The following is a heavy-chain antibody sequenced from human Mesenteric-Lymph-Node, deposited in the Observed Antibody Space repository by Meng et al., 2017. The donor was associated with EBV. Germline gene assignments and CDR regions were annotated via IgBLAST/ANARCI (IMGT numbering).Heavy chain of an antibody. CDR1: GFSPSTSGVG. J-gene: IGHJ4*02. D-gene: IGHD5-24*01. CDR2: IYWDDDK. CDR3: AHQDGYNSIGYLDY. V-gene: IGHV2-5*02. Sequence: QITLKDSGPTLVKPTXTLMLTCTFSGFSPSTSGVGVGWIRQPPGKALEWLAPIYWDDDKRYSPSLKSRLTITKDTSKNQVVLTMTNMDPVDTATYYCAHQDGYNSIGYLDYWGQGSLVTVSS.